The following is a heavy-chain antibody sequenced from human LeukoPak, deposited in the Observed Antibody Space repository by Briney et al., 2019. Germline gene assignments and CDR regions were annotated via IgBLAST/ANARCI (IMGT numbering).Heavy chain of an antibody. V-gene: IGHV3-30*18. J-gene: IGHJ4*02. CDR1: GFTFSSYG. Sequence: GRSLRLSCAASGFTFSSYGMHWVRQAPGKGLEWVAVIPYDGSNKYYADSVKGRFTISRDNSKNTLYLQMNSLRAEDTAVYYCAKDPLNTLMVSPTFDYWGQGTLVTVSS. CDR2: IPYDGSNK. CDR3: AKDPLNTLMVSPTFDY. D-gene: IGHD5-18*01.